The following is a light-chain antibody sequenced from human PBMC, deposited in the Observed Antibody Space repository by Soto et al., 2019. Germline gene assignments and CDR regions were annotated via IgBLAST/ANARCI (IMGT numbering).Light chain of an antibody. Sequence: EIVLTQSPGTLSLSPGERATLSCRASQSVSNNYLAWYQQKPGQAPRLLIYGASNRATGIPVRFSGSGSGTDFLLTISILEPEDFAVYYCQQYGSSPPEKTFGQGTKVEIK. V-gene: IGKV3-20*01. J-gene: IGKJ1*01. CDR3: QQYGSSPPEKT. CDR1: QSVSNNY. CDR2: GAS.